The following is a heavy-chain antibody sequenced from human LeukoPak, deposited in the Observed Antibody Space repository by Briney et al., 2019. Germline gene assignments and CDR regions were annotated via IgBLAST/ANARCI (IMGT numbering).Heavy chain of an antibody. CDR3: ARDRNVVGADFDY. D-gene: IGHD2-15*01. Sequence: GRSLRLSCAASGFIFDNFAIHWVRQAPGKGLGWVSIVSFDGTNNFYADSVKGRFTVSRDNSKNTVYLHMNSLRPDDTAVYFCARDRNVVGADFDYWGQGTLVTVSS. J-gene: IGHJ4*02. CDR1: GFIFDNFA. CDR2: VSFDGTNN. V-gene: IGHV3-30*04.